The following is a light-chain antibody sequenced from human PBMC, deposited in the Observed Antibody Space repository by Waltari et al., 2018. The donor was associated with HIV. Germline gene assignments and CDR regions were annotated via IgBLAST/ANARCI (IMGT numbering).Light chain of an antibody. V-gene: IGKV4-1*01. CDR3: QQYYSPPIT. J-gene: IGKJ5*01. CDR2: WAS. CDR1: QRLLYSPTNKNY. Sequence: DIVMTQSPESLAVSPGERAIINGKSSQRLLYSPTNKNYLAWYQQKPGQPPRLLIYWASTRESGVPDRFSGSGSGTHFTLTISSLQAEDVAVYYCQQYYSPPITFGQGTRLEIK.